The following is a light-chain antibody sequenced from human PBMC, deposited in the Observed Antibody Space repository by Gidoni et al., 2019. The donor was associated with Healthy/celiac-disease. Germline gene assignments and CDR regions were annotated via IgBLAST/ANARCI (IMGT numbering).Light chain of an antibody. V-gene: IGKV1-16*02. CDR3: QQYNSYSIT. J-gene: IGKJ4*01. CDR2: AAS. CDR1: QGISSY. Sequence: EIQLTQSTSSLSGSVVDRVTLTCRASQGISSYLAWSHQKPGKAPKLLIYAASSLQSGIPAKFSGSGSGTDFTLTISSLQPEDFATYYCQQYNSYSITFGQGTKVEIK.